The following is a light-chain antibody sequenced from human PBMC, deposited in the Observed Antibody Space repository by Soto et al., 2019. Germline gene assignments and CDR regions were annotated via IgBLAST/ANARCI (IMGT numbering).Light chain of an antibody. CDR2: AAS. CDR1: QGISNY. CDR3: QKYNSAPRT. V-gene: IGKV1-27*01. Sequence: DIQMTQSPSTLSASVGDRVTITCRASQGISNYLAWYQQKPGKVPRLLISAASTLQSGVPSRFSGSRSGTDFTLTISSLQPEDVATYYCQKYNSAPRTFGQGTKVDIK. J-gene: IGKJ1*01.